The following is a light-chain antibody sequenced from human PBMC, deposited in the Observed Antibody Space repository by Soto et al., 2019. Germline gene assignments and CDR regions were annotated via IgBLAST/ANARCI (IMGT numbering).Light chain of an antibody. CDR3: QQIYTTPRT. V-gene: IGKV1-39*01. CDR1: QSISTY. CDR2: AAS. J-gene: IGKJ2*01. Sequence: DIQMTQSPSSLSASVGDRVTITCRASQSISTYLNWYQQKPGKAPKLLIYAASSLQSGVPSRFSGSGSGTDFTLSISSLQPEDFATYSCQQIYTTPRTFGQGTKLEIK.